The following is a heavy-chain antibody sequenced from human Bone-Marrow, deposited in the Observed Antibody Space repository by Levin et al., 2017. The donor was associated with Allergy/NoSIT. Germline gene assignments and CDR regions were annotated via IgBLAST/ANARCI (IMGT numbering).Heavy chain of an antibody. D-gene: IGHD2-15*01. CDR3: AKDPAGYCNGGSCYVWFDP. V-gene: IGHV3-23*01. CDR2: ISGSSVRT. J-gene: IGHJ5*02. CDR1: GFRFSNYG. Sequence: GGSLRLSCAASGFRFSNYGMAWVRQTPGKGLEWVSAISGSSVRTYYADSVKGRFTISRDNSKNTLYLQMNSLRAEDTAVYFCAKDPAGYCNGGSCYVWFDPWGQGTLVTVSS.